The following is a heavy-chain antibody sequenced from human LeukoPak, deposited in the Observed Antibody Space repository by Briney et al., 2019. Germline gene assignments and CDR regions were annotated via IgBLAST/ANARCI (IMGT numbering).Heavy chain of an antibody. CDR3: ARVSGRIQIWPQPFGDGMDV. Sequence: GGSLRLSCAASILTFNADVMGWVRQAPGKGLECISAISGSGGRTYYADSVKGRFAISRDNSRNTLYLQMNSLRLEDTATYYCARVSGRIQIWPQPFGDGMDVWGQGTTVTVSS. V-gene: IGHV3-23*01. CDR1: ILTFNADV. CDR2: ISGSGGRT. D-gene: IGHD5-18*01. J-gene: IGHJ6*02.